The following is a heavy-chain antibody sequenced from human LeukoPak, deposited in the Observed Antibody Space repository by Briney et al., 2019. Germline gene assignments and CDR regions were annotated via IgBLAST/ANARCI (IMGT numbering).Heavy chain of an antibody. CDR1: GGSVSSDSYH. D-gene: IGHD3-10*01. CDR3: ARGHGWFGELLYDY. V-gene: IGHV4-61*01. J-gene: IGHJ4*02. CDR2: IYSSGRA. Sequence: SETLSLTCTVSGGSVSSDSYHWTWIRQSPEKGLEWVGYIYSSGRANYNPSLKSRATISVDTSKNQFSLKLSSVTAADTAVYYCARGHGWFGELLYDYWGQGTLVTVSS.